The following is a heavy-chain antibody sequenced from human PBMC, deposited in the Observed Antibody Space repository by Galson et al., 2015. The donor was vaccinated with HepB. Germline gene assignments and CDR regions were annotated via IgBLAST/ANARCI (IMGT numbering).Heavy chain of an antibody. CDR1: GFTFDGYA. CDR3: AKEGSTSWEYFDS. J-gene: IGHJ4*02. V-gene: IGHV3-43*01. D-gene: IGHD2-2*01. CDR2: ISWDGGST. Sequence: SLRLSCAASGFTFDGYAMHWVRQPPGKGLQWVSLISWDGGSTKFADYVKGRFTISRDNSKNSLYLQMNSLRTDDTAFYYCAKEGSTSWEYFDSWGQGTLVTVSS.